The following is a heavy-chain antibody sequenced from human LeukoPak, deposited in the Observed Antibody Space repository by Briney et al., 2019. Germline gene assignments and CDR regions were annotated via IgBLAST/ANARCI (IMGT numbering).Heavy chain of an antibody. CDR1: GFTVSSNF. CDR3: ARDGYGNNYMDV. V-gene: IGHV3-53*01. Sequence: PGGSLRLSCAASGFTVSSNFMSWVRQAPGKGLECVSVICSGGTTYYADSVKGRFTISRDNSKNTLSLQMNSLRAEDTAVYYCARDGYGNNYMDVWGKGTTVTVSS. CDR2: ICSGGTT. D-gene: IGHD1/OR15-1a*01. J-gene: IGHJ6*03.